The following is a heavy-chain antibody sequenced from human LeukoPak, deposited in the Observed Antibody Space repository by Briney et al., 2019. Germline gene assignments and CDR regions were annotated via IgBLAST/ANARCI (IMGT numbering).Heavy chain of an antibody. CDR1: GGSISSSY. V-gene: IGHV4-59*01. Sequence: PSETLSLTCTVSGGSISSSYGTWRRQPPGKGLEWIGYIFYSGGTNYNPSLKSRVTISVDTSRNQFSLKLSSVTAADTAVYYCAKDGAFWRHWGQGTLVTVSS. CDR3: AKDGAFWRH. D-gene: IGHD4/OR15-4a*01. CDR2: IFYSGGT. J-gene: IGHJ4*02.